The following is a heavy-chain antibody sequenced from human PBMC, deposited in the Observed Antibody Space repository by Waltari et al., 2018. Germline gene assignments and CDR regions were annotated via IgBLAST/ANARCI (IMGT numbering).Heavy chain of an antibody. CDR2: FDPEDVET. CDR3: ATAGSIAARPVDY. J-gene: IGHJ4*02. V-gene: IGHV1-24*01. Sequence: QVQLVQPGDEVKKPGASVKVACQASGYTLTEVAMHCMRQDPGTGLEWMGGFDPEDVETIYAQKFQGRVTMTEDTSTDTAYMELSSLRSEDTAVYYCATAGSIAARPVDYWGQGTLVTVSS. D-gene: IGHD6-6*01. CDR1: GYTLTEVA.